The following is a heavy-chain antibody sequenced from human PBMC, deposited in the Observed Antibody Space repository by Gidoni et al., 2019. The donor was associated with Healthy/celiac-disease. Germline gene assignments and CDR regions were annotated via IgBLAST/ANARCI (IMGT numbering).Heavy chain of an antibody. V-gene: IGHV4-31*03. D-gene: IGHD3-22*01. CDR3: ARVSYYDSSGYYYGPGLTDY. CDR2: IYYSGST. CDR1: GGSISSGGYY. Sequence: QVQLQESGPGLVKPSQTLSLTCTVSGGSISSGGYYWSWIRQHPGKGLEWIGYIYYSGSTYYNPSLKSRVTISVDTSKNQFSLKLSSVTAADTAVYYCARVSYYDSSGYYYGPGLTDYWGQGTLVTVSS. J-gene: IGHJ4*02.